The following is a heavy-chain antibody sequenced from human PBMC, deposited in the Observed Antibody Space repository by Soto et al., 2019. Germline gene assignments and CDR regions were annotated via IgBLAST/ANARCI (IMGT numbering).Heavy chain of an antibody. CDR2: ISGSGGST. V-gene: IGHV3-23*01. Sequence: HPGGSLKLSCAASGFTFTTFAMSWVRQTPGKGLEWVSSISGSGGSTSYADSVKGRFTISRDKSQNAVFLQMNSLRDEDTAVYYCARDISSAWSKNWFDPWGQETLVTVSS. J-gene: IGHJ5*02. CDR1: GFTFTTFA. CDR3: ARDISSAWSKNWFDP. D-gene: IGHD6-19*01.